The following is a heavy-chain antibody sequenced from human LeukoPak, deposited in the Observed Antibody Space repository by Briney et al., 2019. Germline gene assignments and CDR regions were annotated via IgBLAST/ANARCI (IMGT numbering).Heavy chain of an antibody. V-gene: IGHV3-7*01. Sequence: GGSLRLSCAASGFTFSSYWMSWVRPAPGKGLEWVANIKQDGSGKYYVDSVKGRFTISRDNAKNSLYLQMNSLRAEDTAVYYCARSGYTLYYFDYWGQGTLVTVSS. D-gene: IGHD3-3*01. J-gene: IGHJ4*02. CDR3: ARSGYTLYYFDY. CDR1: GFTFSSYW. CDR2: IKQDGSGK.